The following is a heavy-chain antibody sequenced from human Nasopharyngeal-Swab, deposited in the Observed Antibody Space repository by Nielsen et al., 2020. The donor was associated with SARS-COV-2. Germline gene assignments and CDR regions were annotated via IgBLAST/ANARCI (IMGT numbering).Heavy chain of an antibody. CDR1: GGSFSGHY. V-gene: IGHV4-34*01. J-gene: IGHJ4*02. CDR2: INHSGST. CDR3: ARGIVVDSSSWYPSYFDY. D-gene: IGHD6-13*01. Sequence: SETLSLTCAVYGGSFSGHYWSWIRQPPGKGLEWIGEINHSGSTNYNPSLKSRVTISVDTSKNQFSLKLNSVTAADTAVYYCARGIVVDSSSWYPSYFDYWGQGTLVTVSS.